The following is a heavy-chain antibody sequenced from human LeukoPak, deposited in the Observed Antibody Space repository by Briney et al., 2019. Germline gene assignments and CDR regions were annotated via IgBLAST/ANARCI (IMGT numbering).Heavy chain of an antibody. V-gene: IGHV3-21*01. CDR1: GFTFSSYS. J-gene: IGHJ4*02. D-gene: IGHD4-17*01. Sequence: GGSPRLSCAASGFTFSSYSMNWVRQAPGKGLEWVSSISSSSSYIYYADSVKGRFTISRDNAKNSLYLQMNSLRAEDTAVYYCARDYGDYGEGVDYWGQGTLVTVSS. CDR2: ISSSSSYI. CDR3: ARDYGDYGEGVDY.